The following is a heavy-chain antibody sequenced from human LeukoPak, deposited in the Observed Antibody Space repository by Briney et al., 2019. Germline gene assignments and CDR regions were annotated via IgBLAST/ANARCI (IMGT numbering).Heavy chain of an antibody. CDR1: GGSFSGYY. CDR3: ARDPTGARDAFDI. J-gene: IGHJ3*02. Sequence: SETLSLTCAVYGGSFSGYYWSWIRQPPGKGLEWIGEINHSGSTNYNPSLKSRVTISIDTSKNQFSLKLSSVTAADTAVYYCARDPTGARDAFDIWGQGTMVTVSS. V-gene: IGHV4-34*01. CDR2: INHSGST. D-gene: IGHD1/OR15-1a*01.